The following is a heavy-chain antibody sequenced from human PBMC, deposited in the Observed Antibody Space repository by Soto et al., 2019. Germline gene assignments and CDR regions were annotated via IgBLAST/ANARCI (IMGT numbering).Heavy chain of an antibody. CDR1: GFTFSDAT. D-gene: IGHD6-19*01. CDR3: TTGIAVAGTDY. CDR2: IRSKANSYTT. Sequence: PGGSLRLSCATSGFTFSDATIHWVRRASGKGLEWVGRIRSKANSYTTDYAAPVKGRFTISRDDSKNTLYLQMNSLKTEDTAVYYCTTGIAVAGTDYWGQGTLVTVSS. V-gene: IGHV3-73*01. J-gene: IGHJ4*02.